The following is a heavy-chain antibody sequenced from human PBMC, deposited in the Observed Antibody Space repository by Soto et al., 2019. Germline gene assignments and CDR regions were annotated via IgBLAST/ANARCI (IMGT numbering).Heavy chain of an antibody. V-gene: IGHV1-46*01. Sequence: ASVKVSCKASGYTFTSYGINWVRQAPGQGLEWMGIINPSSGNTSYAQKFQGRVTMTRDTSTSTVYMELSSLRSEDTAVYYCARVAGSSSWAYFDYWGQGTLVTVSS. D-gene: IGHD6-13*01. CDR3: ARVAGSSSWAYFDY. CDR1: GYTFTSYG. J-gene: IGHJ4*02. CDR2: INPSSGNT.